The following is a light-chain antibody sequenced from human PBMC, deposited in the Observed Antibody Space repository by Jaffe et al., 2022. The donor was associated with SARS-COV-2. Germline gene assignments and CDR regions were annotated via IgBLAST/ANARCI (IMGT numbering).Light chain of an antibody. CDR2: WAS. Sequence: DFVMTQSPDSLAVSLGERATINCKSSQNILYSSNNKNYLAWYQQKPGQPPKLLIYWASTRESGVPDRISGSGSGTDFTLTISSLQAEDVAVYYCQQYYATPYTFGQGTKVEIE. V-gene: IGKV4-1*01. CDR3: QQYYATPYT. J-gene: IGKJ2*01. CDR1: QNILYSSNNKNY.